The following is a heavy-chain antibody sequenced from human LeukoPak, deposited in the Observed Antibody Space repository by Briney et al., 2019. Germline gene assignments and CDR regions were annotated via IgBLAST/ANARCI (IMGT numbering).Heavy chain of an antibody. D-gene: IGHD6-13*01. CDR3: ARSIAAAGTPEFDY. Sequence: SETLSPTCTVSGGSISSYYWSWIRQPPGKGLEWIGYIYYSGSTNYNPSLKSRVTISVDTSKNQFSLKLSSVTAADTAVYYCARSIAAAGTPEFDYWGQGTLVTVSS. J-gene: IGHJ4*02. V-gene: IGHV4-59*01. CDR1: GGSISSYY. CDR2: IYYSGST.